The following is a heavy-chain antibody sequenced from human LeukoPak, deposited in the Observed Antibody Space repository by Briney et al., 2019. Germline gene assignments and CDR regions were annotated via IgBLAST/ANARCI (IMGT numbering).Heavy chain of an antibody. J-gene: IGHJ5*02. V-gene: IGHV1-18*01. CDR3: ARAEGYCSGGSCKLYNWFDP. Sequence: ASVKVSCKASGYTFTSYGISWVRQAPGQGLEWMGWISAYNGNTNYAQKLQGRVTMTTDTSTSTAYMELRSLRSDDTAVYYCARAEGYCSGGSCKLYNWFDPWGQGTLVTVSS. D-gene: IGHD2-15*01. CDR2: ISAYNGNT. CDR1: GYTFTSYG.